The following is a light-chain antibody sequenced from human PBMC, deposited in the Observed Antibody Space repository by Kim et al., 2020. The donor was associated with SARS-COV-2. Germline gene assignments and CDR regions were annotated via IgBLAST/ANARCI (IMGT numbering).Light chain of an antibody. CDR1: KTITTW. CDR3: QQYSSDWYS. V-gene: IGKV1-5*03. CDR2: KAA. J-gene: IGKJ2*03. Sequence: SAAGGDTVTITCRASKTITTWLAWYQQKSGKAPNLLIYKAASLKSGVPSRFSGSGSGTEFTLTISSLQPDDFATYYCQQYSSDWYSFGQGTKLEI.